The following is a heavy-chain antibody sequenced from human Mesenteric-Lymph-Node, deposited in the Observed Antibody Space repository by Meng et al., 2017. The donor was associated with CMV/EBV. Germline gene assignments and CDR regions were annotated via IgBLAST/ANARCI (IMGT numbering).Heavy chain of an antibody. J-gene: IGHJ4*02. D-gene: IGHD3-10*01. V-gene: IGHV4-34*01. CDR1: GGSFGAYS. CDR3: ARGVGLYYYGSGRFDY. CDR2: INHSGST. Sequence: YGGSFGAYSCSWVRQPPGKGLEWIGEINHSGSTNYNPSLKSRVTISVDTSKNQFSLKLSSVTAADTAVYYCARGVGLYYYGSGRFDYWGQGTLVTVSS.